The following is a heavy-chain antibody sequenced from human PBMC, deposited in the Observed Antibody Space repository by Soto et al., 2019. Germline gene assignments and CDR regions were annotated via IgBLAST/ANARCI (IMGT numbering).Heavy chain of an antibody. CDR2: IIPIFGTA. V-gene: IGHV1-69*13. CDR3: ARDQISHCSGGSCYFDY. Sequence: ASVKVSCKASGGTFSSYAISWVRQAPGQGLEWMGGIIPIFGTANYAQKFQGRVTITADESTSTAYMELSSLRSEDTAVYYCARDQISHCSGGSCYFDYWGQGTLVTVSS. CDR1: GGTFSSYA. D-gene: IGHD2-15*01. J-gene: IGHJ4*02.